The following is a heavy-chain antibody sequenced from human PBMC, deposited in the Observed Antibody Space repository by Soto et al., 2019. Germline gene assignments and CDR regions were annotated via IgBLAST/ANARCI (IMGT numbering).Heavy chain of an antibody. CDR2: INHSGST. CDR3: AREGGYCSGGSCRIGYYYYYYMDV. CDR1: GGSFSGYY. D-gene: IGHD2-15*01. Sequence: SETLSLTCAVYGGSFSGYYWSWIRQPPGKGLEWIGEINHSGSTNYNPSLKSRVTISVDTSKNQFSLKLSSVTAADTAVYYCAREGGYCSGGSCRIGYYYYYYMDVWGKGTTVTV. V-gene: IGHV4-34*01. J-gene: IGHJ6*03.